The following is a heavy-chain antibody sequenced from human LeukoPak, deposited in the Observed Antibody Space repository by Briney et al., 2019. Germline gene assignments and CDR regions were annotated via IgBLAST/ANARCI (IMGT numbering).Heavy chain of an antibody. CDR1: GFTFDDYA. CDR2: ISWDGGST. V-gene: IGHV3-43D*04. Sequence: GGSLRLSCAASGFTFDDYAMHWVRQAPGKGLEWVSLISWDGGSTYYADSVKGRFTISRDNRKNSLYLQMNSLRAEDTALYYCAKDIGPILSDEGYFDYWGQGTLVTVSS. CDR3: AKDIGPILSDEGYFDY. J-gene: IGHJ4*02. D-gene: IGHD2-15*01.